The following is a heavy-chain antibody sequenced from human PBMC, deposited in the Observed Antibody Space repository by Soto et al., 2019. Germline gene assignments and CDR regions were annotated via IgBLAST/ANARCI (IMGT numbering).Heavy chain of an antibody. Sequence: GGSLRLSCSASGFTFNSYAMHWVRQAPGKGLEYVSAISSNGGSTYYGDSVKGRFTISRDNSKNTLYLQMSSLRAEDTAVYYCVKGAITMVRGVIASAEYFHHWGQGT. V-gene: IGHV3-64D*06. CDR3: VKGAITMVRGVIASAEYFHH. D-gene: IGHD3-10*01. CDR1: GFTFNSYA. J-gene: IGHJ1*01. CDR2: ISSNGGST.